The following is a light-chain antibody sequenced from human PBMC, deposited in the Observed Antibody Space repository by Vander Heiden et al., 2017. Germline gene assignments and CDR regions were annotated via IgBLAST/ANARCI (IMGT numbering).Light chain of an antibody. J-gene: IGKJ2*01. CDR1: QDTDIY. CDR3: QQLKSDPYN. Sequence: DIQLTQSPSILSASVGDRVTVTCRTSQDTDIYLAWYQQKPGEAPKLLIYAASTLQSGVPSRFSGSGSGTEFTLTISSLQAEDFATYYCQQLKSDPYNVGQGTQVEIK. CDR2: AAS. V-gene: IGKV1-9*01.